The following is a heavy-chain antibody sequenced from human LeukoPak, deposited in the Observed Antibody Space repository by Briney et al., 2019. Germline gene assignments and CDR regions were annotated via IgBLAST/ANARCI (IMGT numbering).Heavy chain of an antibody. V-gene: IGHV3-23*01. CDR2: ISGSCGST. CDR3: AKVGAAAGAAGRWYFDL. Sequence: GGSLRFSCAASGVTFSSYAMSWVRQAPGKGLEWVSAISGSCGSTYYADSVKGRFTISRDNSKNTLDLQMNSLTAEDTARHYCAKVGAAAGAAGRWYFDLWGRGTLVTVSS. CDR1: GVTFSSYA. D-gene: IGHD6-13*01. J-gene: IGHJ2*01.